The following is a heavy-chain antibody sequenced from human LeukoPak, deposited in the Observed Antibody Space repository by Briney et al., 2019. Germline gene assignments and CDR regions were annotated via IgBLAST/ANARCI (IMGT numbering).Heavy chain of an antibody. V-gene: IGHV4-59*08. CDR1: GGSISSYY. J-gene: IGHJ4*02. D-gene: IGHD6-19*01. Sequence: PSETLSLTCTASGGSISSYYWSWIRQPPGKGLEWIGYIYYSGSTNYNPSLKSRVTISVDTSKNQFSLKLSSVTAADTAVYYCARLDGIAVAGTFDYWGQGTLVTVSS. CDR2: IYYSGST. CDR3: ARLDGIAVAGTFDY.